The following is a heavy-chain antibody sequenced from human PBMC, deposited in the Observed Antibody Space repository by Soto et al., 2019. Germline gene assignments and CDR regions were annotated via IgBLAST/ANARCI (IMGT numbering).Heavy chain of an antibody. J-gene: IGHJ3*02. CDR1: GGSFSGYY. D-gene: IGHD1-26*01. V-gene: IGHV4-34*01. Sequence: QVQLQQWGAGLLKPSETLSLTCAVYGGSFSGYYWSWIRQPPGKGLEWIGEINHSGSTNYNPSLKSRVTISVDTSKNQFSLKLSSVTAADTAVYYCARSPRVGAFDIWGQGTMVTVSS. CDR2: INHSGST. CDR3: ARSPRVGAFDI.